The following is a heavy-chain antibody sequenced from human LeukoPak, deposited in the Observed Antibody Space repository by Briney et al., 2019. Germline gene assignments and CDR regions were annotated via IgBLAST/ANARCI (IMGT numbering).Heavy chain of an antibody. J-gene: IGHJ4*02. CDR2: IIISGSTI. CDR1: GFTFSSYE. D-gene: IGHD6-19*01. V-gene: IGHV3-48*03. CDR3: ARDAVAGRYESRINYFDY. Sequence: QSGGSLRLSCAASGFTFSSYEMNWVRPAPGKGLEWVSYIIISGSTIYYADSVKGRFTTSRDNAKNSLYLQMNSLRAEDTAVYYCARDAVAGRYESRINYFDYWGQGTMVTASS.